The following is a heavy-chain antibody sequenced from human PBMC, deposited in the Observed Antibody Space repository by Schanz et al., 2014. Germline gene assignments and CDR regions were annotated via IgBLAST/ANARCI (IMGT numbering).Heavy chain of an antibody. D-gene: IGHD3-10*01. CDR3: AKGRFGELSAFDI. CDR1: GFTFSPYW. Sequence: EVQLVESGGGLVQPGGSLRLSCGSSGFTFSPYWMHWVRQAPGKGLEWVSVIGVDGTTTYYADSVKGRFTISRDNSKNTLYLQMNSLRAEDTAVYYCAKGRFGELSAFDIWGQGTMVTVSS. CDR2: IGVDGTTT. V-gene: IGHV3-23*04. J-gene: IGHJ3*02.